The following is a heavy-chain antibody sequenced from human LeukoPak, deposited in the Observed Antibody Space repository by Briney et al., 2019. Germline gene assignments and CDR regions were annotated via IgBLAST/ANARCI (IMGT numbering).Heavy chain of an antibody. CDR3: AKDRISCSGGACYRGAFDY. CDR1: GFTYSRYA. Sequence: GGSVRLYGAASGFTYSRYAMNWVAQGPGQGLEGVSGISGSGGSTFYAASVEGRFTISRDSSKRTLYLQMSSLRAEDTAVYYCAKDRISCSGGACYRGAFDYWGQGTLVTVSS. V-gene: IGHV3-23*01. CDR2: ISGSGGST. J-gene: IGHJ4*02. D-gene: IGHD2-15*01.